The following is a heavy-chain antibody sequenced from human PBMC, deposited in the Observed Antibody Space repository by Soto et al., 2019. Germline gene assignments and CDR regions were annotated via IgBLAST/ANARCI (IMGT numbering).Heavy chain of an antibody. J-gene: IGHJ4*02. Sequence: ASVKVSCTASAYTFTNYGISWVRQAPGQGLEWMGWISAYNGNINYAQKFRGRVTMTTDTSTSSAYLEVRSLRSDDTAVYYCARSGSSWNLREFDFWGQGIPVTVSS. D-gene: IGHD6-13*01. CDR1: AYTFTNYG. V-gene: IGHV1-18*01. CDR3: ARSGSSWNLREFDF. CDR2: ISAYNGNI.